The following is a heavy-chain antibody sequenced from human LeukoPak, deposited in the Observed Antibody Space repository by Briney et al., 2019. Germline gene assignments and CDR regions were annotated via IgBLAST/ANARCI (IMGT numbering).Heavy chain of an antibody. CDR3: ARFKVTVTSIP. Sequence: GGSLRLSCAASGFTFSVYWMHWVRQAPGKGLVWVSRINPDGSSANYADSVKGRFTISRDNAKNTLYLQMNSLRAEDTAVYYCARFKVTVTSIPWGQGTLVTVSS. V-gene: IGHV3-74*01. D-gene: IGHD4-11*01. CDR1: GFTFSVYW. CDR2: INPDGSSA. J-gene: IGHJ5*02.